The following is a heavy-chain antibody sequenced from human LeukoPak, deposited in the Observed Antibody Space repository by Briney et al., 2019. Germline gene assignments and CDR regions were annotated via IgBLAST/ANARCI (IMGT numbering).Heavy chain of an antibody. CDR2: ISSSSSYI. J-gene: IGHJ4*02. V-gene: IGHV3-21*01. D-gene: IGHD3-9*01. Sequence: GGSLRLSCAASGFTFSSCSMNWVRQAPGKGLEWVSSISSSSSYIYYADSVKGRFTISRDNAKNSLYLQMNSLRAEDTAVYYCARDGYFDWSDYFDYWGQGTLVTVSS. CDR3: ARDGYFDWSDYFDY. CDR1: GFTFSSCS.